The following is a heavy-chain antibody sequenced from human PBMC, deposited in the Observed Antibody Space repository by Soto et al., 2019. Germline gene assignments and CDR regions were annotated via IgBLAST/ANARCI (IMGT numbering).Heavy chain of an antibody. Sequence: QVYLVQSGAEVKKPGASVKVSCTAFGYIYTGYSLHWVRQAPGQGLEWMGWIDHHSGDTNPAQKFQGRVTMTTDTSINIAYMELRSLRSDATAVYYCARGFGYSANLELRYGMGVWGQGTTITVSS. CDR2: IDHHSGDT. CDR1: GYIYTGYS. J-gene: IGHJ6*02. V-gene: IGHV1-2*02. CDR3: ARGFGYSANLELRYGMGV. D-gene: IGHD3-22*01.